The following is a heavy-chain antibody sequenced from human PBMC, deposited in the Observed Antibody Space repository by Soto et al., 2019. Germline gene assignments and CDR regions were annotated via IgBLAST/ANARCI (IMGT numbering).Heavy chain of an antibody. V-gene: IGHV4-31*03. Sequence: NPSETLSLTCTVSGGSISSGGYYWSWIRQHPGKGLEWIGYIYYSGSTYYNPSLKSRVTISVDTSKNQFSLKLSSVTAADTAVYYCARGLNSNYFDYWGQGTLVTVSS. D-gene: IGHD4-4*01. CDR1: GGSISSGGYY. CDR2: IYYSGST. CDR3: ARGLNSNYFDY. J-gene: IGHJ4*02.